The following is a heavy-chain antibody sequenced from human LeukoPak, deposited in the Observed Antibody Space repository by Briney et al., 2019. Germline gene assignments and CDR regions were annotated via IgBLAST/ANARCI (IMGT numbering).Heavy chain of an antibody. Sequence: GGSLRLSCATSGLTFSVSPMHWVRQASGKGLEWVGRIRSKANLYATTYAASVRGRFSISRDDSKNTAYLQMNSLQTEDTAVYFCSRKSSPSGWYFDLWGRGTLVTVSS. V-gene: IGHV3-73*01. J-gene: IGHJ2*01. CDR3: SRKSSPSGWYFDL. CDR2: IRSKANLYAT. CDR1: GLTFSVSP.